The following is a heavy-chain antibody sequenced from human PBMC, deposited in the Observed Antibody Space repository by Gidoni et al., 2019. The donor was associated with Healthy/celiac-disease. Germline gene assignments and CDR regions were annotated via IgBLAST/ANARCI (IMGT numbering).Heavy chain of an antibody. V-gene: IGHV3-23*01. Sequence: VQLLESGGGLVQPGGPLRLSCAASGVTFSSYAMSWVRQAQGKGLEWVSSISGSGGSTYYADSVKGRFTISRDTSKNTLYLQMNSLRAEDTAVYYCAKYPTVTTLDYFDYWGQGTLVTVSS. CDR3: AKYPTVTTLDYFDY. CDR1: GVTFSSYA. D-gene: IGHD4-17*01. J-gene: IGHJ4*02. CDR2: ISGSGGST.